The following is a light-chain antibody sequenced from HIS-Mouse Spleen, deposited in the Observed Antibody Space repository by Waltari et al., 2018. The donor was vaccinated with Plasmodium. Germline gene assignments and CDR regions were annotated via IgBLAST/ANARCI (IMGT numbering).Light chain of an antibody. J-gene: IGLJ3*02. Sequence: SYDLTQPPSVSVSPRQTARITCSGDALPKKFAYWYQQKSGQAPVLVIHEDSKRPTGNPGRFSGSSSGKMATLTISGAQVEDEADYYCYSTDSSGNHRVFGGGTKLTVL. CDR1: ALPKKF. CDR2: EDS. V-gene: IGLV3-10*01. CDR3: YSTDSSGNHRV.